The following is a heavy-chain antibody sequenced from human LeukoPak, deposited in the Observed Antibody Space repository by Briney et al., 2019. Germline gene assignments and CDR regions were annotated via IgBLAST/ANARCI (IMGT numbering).Heavy chain of an antibody. CDR3: ARGGYYYYYMDV. CDR1: GESLDGYY. V-gene: IGHV4-34*01. CDR2: INHVGIT. Sequence: SETLSLTCALYGESLDGYYWSWIRQSPGTRLEWIGHINHVGITNHNPSLKSRVTISVDTSKNQFSLRLSSVTAADTAVYYCARGGYYYYYMDVWGKGTTVTISS. J-gene: IGHJ6*03.